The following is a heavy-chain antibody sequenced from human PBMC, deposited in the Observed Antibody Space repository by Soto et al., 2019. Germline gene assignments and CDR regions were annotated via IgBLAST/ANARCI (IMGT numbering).Heavy chain of an antibody. D-gene: IGHD3-3*01. CDR1: GFSLSASGMC. CDR3: ARVRSGYSPSSYYYGLDV. V-gene: IGHV2-70*01. J-gene: IGHJ6*02. CDR2: INWEDDK. Sequence: TLVNPTQTLTLTCNFSGFSLSASGMCVSWIRQPPGKALEWLALINWEDDKFYSTPLKTRLTLSKDTSKNQVVLTMTDMDPVDTATYYCARVRSGYSPSSYYYGLDVWGQGTTVTVSS.